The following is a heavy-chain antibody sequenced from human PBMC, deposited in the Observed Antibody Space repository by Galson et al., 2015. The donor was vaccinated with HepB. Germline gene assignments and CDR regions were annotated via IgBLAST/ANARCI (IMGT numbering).Heavy chain of an antibody. CDR3: VREGWEEISSSWGYFEY. D-gene: IGHD3-16*01. Sequence: LSFSSAASCITISTYPMHCVRHPPGTGLGWPAVISYDGNKTNSDDSIEGRFTLSRDNSENTVFLQMNSLRADDTAVYYCVREGWEEISSSWGYFEYWGQGSLVAVSS. CDR2: ISYDGNKT. V-gene: IGHV3-30*04. CDR1: CITISTYP. J-gene: IGHJ4*02.